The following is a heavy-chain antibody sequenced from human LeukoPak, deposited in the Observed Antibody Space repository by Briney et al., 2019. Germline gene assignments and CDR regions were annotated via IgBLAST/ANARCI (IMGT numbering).Heavy chain of an antibody. CDR1: GFTFSTFA. CDR2: TTASSTAI. Sequence: GGSLRLSCEASGFTFSTFAMIWVRQPPGKGLEWVSSTTASSTAIYSADSVKGRFTISRDNAKNSLYLQMNSLRVEDTAVYYCAKGMGFLTSVDYWGQGTLVTVSS. V-gene: IGHV3-21*01. J-gene: IGHJ4*02. CDR3: AKGMGFLTSVDY. D-gene: IGHD4-17*01.